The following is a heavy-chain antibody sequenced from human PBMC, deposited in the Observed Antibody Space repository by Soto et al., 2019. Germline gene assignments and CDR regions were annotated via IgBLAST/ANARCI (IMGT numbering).Heavy chain of an antibody. CDR1: GFTFSSYA. Sequence: PGGSLRLSCAASGFTFSSYAMSWVRQAPGKGLEWVSAISGSGGSTYYADSVKGRFTISRDNSKNTLYLQMNSLRAEDTAVYYSAKSPPAYALAANGFDPGGQGTLVTVSS. V-gene: IGHV3-23*01. CDR3: AKSPPAYALAANGFDP. CDR2: ISGSGGST. J-gene: IGHJ5*02. D-gene: IGHD2-2*01.